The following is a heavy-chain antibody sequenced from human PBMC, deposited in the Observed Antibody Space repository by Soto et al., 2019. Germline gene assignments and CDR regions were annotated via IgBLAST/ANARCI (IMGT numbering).Heavy chain of an antibody. CDR2: IYYSGST. D-gene: IGHD3-3*02. CDR3: AREPLAGPLHLGFDY. V-gene: IGHV4-59*01. CDR1: GGSISSYY. J-gene: IGHJ4*02. Sequence: SETLSLTCTVSGGSISSYYWSWIRQPPGKGLEWIGYIYYSGSTNYNPSLKSRVTISVDTSKNQFSLKLSSVTAADTAVYYCAREPLAGPLHLGFDYWGQGTLVTVSS.